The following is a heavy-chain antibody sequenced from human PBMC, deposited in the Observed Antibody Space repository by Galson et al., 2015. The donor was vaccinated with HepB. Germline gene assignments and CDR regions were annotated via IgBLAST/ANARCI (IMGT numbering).Heavy chain of an antibody. J-gene: IGHJ4*02. CDR1: GFIFSSYA. V-gene: IGHV3-23*01. Sequence: SLRLSCAASGFIFSSYAMSWVRQAPGKGLEWVSVISGSGGSTYYADSVKGRFTISRDNSKNTLHLQMNSLRAEDTAVYYCARDMYSGAGVHIVVVITLWGQGTLVTVSS. CDR2: ISGSGGST. D-gene: IGHD2-21*01. CDR3: ARDMYSGAGVHIVVVITL.